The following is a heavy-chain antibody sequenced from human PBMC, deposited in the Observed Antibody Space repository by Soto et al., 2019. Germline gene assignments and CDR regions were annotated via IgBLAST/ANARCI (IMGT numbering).Heavy chain of an antibody. Sequence: SETLSLTCTASGGSVSSGSYHWSWIRQPPGTGLEWIGYIYYSGSTNFNPSLKSRVTISVDTSKNQFSLKLSSVTAADTAVHYCARESLSRGSYYYYGMDVWGQGITVTVSS. CDR2: IYYSGST. CDR1: GGSVSSGSYH. J-gene: IGHJ6*02. CDR3: ARESLSRGSYYYYGMDV. D-gene: IGHD3-10*01. V-gene: IGHV4-61*01.